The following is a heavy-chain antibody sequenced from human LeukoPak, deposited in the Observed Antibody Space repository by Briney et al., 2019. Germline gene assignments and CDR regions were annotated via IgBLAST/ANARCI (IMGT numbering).Heavy chain of an antibody. CDR3: AKVIRSGSSWAGAFDI. Sequence: GGSLRLSCAASGFTFDDYAMHWVRQAPGKGLEWVSGISWNSGSIGYADSVKGRFTISRDNAKNSLYLQMNSLRAEDMALYYCAKVIRSGSSWAGAFDIWGQGTMVTVSS. CDR2: ISWNSGSI. J-gene: IGHJ3*02. V-gene: IGHV3-9*03. CDR1: GFTFDDYA. D-gene: IGHD6-13*01.